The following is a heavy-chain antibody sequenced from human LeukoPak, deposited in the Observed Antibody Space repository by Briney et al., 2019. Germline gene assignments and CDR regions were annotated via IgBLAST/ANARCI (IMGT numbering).Heavy chain of an antibody. CDR3: TRVNLRGSQYNWFDP. CDR1: GGTFSSHT. D-gene: IGHD1-26*01. CDR2: ITPVINSA. Sequence: VKVSCNTSGGTFSSHTFGWVRQAPGQGLEWMGRITPVINSAKYAQKFRDRLTITSDTITVTAYMELSSLTPDDTAVYYCTRVNLRGSQYNWFDPWGQGTRVIVSS. J-gene: IGHJ5*02. V-gene: IGHV1-69*08.